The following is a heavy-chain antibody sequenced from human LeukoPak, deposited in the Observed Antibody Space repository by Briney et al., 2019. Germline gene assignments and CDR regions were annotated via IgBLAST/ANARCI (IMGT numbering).Heavy chain of an antibody. CDR3: ARAPYSSSSGSGDY. J-gene: IGHJ4*02. CDR1: GFTFSSYG. CDR2: IWYDGRNK. V-gene: IGHV3-33*01. Sequence: GKSLRLSCAASGFTFSSYGMHWVRQAPGKGLEWVAVIWYDGRNKHYADSVRGRFTISRDNARNTLFLQMNSLRVEDTAVYYCARAPYSSSSGSGDYWGQGTLVTVSS. D-gene: IGHD6-13*01.